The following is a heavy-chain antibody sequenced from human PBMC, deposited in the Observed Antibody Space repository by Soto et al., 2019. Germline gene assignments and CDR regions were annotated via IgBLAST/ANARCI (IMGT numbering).Heavy chain of an antibody. D-gene: IGHD3-10*01. V-gene: IGHV4-30-2*01. CDR3: ARARVVRGVITAYYFDY. CDR1: GGSISSGGYS. Sequence: LSLTCAVSGGSISSGGYSWSWIRQPPGKGLEWIGYIYHSGSTYYNPSLKSRVTISVDRSKNQFSLKLSSVTAADTAVYYCARARVVRGVITAYYFDYWGQGTLVTVSS. CDR2: IYHSGST. J-gene: IGHJ4*02.